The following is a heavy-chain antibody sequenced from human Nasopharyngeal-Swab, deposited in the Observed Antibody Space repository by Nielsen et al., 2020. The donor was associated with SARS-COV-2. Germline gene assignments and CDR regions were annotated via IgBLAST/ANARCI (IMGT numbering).Heavy chain of an antibody. CDR2: INPSGGGT. CDR3: ARDCFFDGSDSSVIDH. V-gene: IGHV1-46*02. Sequence: ASVKVSCKASGYTFNSHSMHWVRQAPGQGPEWMCIINPSGGGTSYAQKFQGRVTMTSDMSTTTVYMGLSSLRSEDTAVYYCARDCFFDGSDSSVIDHWGQGTSVTVSS. J-gene: IGHJ4*02. D-gene: IGHD1-26*01. CDR1: GYTFNSHS.